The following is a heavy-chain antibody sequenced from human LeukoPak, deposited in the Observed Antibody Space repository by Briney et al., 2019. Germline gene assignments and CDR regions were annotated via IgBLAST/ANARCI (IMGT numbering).Heavy chain of an antibody. V-gene: IGHV4-59*01. D-gene: IGHD5-18*01. J-gene: IGHJ3*02. CDR3: AGDMIATAMVTGYDAFDI. Sequence: KPSQTLSLTCTVSGGSISSYYWSWIRQPPGKGLEWIGYIYYSGSTNYNPSLKSRVTISVDTSKNQFSLKLSSVTAADTAVYYCAGDMIATAMVTGYDAFDIWGQGTMVTVSS. CDR2: IYYSGST. CDR1: GGSISSYY.